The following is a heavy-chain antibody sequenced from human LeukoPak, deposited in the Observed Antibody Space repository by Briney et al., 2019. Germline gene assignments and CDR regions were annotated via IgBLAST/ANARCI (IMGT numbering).Heavy chain of an antibody. Sequence: GGSLRLSCVGSGFSFSGNSMNWVRQAPGKGLEWVSGISRTSTYIYYADSVQGRFTISRDNAKNSLYLQMNSLRAEDTAVYYCARRGMNAFDIWGQGTMVTVSS. J-gene: IGHJ3*02. V-gene: IGHV3-21*01. CDR3: ARRGMNAFDI. CDR2: ISRTSTYI. CDR1: GFSFSGNS.